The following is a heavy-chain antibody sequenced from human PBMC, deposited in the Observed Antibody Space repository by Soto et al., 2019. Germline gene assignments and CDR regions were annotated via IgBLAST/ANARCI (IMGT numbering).Heavy chain of an antibody. Sequence: SVKVSCKASGGTFSSYAISWVRQAPGQGLEWMGGIIPIFGTTNYAQKFQGRVTITADESTSTAYMELSSLRSEDTAVYYCASRVSGEFDPWGQGTLVTVSS. CDR2: IIPIFGTT. V-gene: IGHV1-69*13. D-gene: IGHD3-10*01. CDR3: ASRVSGEFDP. CDR1: GGTFSSYA. J-gene: IGHJ5*02.